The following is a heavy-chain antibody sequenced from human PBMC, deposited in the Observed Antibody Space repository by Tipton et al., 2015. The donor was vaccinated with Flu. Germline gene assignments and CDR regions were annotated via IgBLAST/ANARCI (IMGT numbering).Heavy chain of an antibody. CDR3: ARGEVHCSSTSCYIIPYY. D-gene: IGHD2-2*02. J-gene: IGHJ4*02. CDR2: IYYSGSA. V-gene: IGHV4-59*01. Sequence: TLSLTCTVSGGSISSYYWSWIRQPPGKGLEWIGYIYYSGSANYNPSLKSRVTISVDTSKNQFSLKLSSVTAADTAVYYCARGEVHCSSTSCYIIPYYWGQGTLVTVSS. CDR1: GGSISSYY.